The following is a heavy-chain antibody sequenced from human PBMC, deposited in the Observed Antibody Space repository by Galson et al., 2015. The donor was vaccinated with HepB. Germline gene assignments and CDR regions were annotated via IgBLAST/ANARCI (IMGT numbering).Heavy chain of an antibody. CDR1: GFTFSNHA. CDR3: ARGIGTSRYGVGV. D-gene: IGHD3-16*01. V-gene: IGHV3-23*01. J-gene: IGHJ6*02. Sequence: SLRLSCAASGFTFSNHAMTWVRQAPGKGLEWVSGISGDAGSTYYADSVRGRFTISRDNSKNTLYLQMNSLRAEDTAVYYCARGIGTSRYGVGVWGQGTTVTVSS. CDR2: ISGDAGST.